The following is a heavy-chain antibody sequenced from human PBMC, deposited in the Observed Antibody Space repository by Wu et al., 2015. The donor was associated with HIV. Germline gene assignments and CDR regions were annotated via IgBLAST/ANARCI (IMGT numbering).Heavy chain of an antibody. Sequence: VQSGAEVKKPGSSVNVSCQAFGGTFSGYAVNWVRQAPGQGLEWMGGIIPVFGTTNYAQKFQGGVTITADESTSTGYMELNSLKSDDTAVYYCARDDILGTSFDYWGQGTLVTVVL. CDR3: ARDDILGTSFDY. CDR1: GGTFSGYA. V-gene: IGHV1-69*01. D-gene: IGHD2-21*01. CDR2: IIPVFGTT. J-gene: IGHJ4*02.